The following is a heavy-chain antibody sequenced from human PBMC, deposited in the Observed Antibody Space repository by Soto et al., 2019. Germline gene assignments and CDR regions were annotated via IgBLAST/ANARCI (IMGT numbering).Heavy chain of an antibody. CDR2: IWYDGSNK. J-gene: IGHJ4*02. D-gene: IGHD2-15*01. CDR3: ASGCSGGSCYLY. V-gene: IGHV3-33*01. Sequence: QVQLVESGGGVVQHGRSLRLSCAASGFTFSSYGMHWVRQAPGTGLEWVAVIWYDGSNKYYADSVKGRFTISRDNSKNTLYLQMNSLRAEDTAVYYCASGCSGGSCYLYWGQGTLVTVSS. CDR1: GFTFSSYG.